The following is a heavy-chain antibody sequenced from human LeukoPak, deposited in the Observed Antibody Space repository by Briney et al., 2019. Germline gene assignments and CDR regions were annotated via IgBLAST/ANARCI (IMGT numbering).Heavy chain of an antibody. CDR3: ARYSIRYYFDY. CDR2: IYYSGST. J-gene: IGHJ4*02. V-gene: IGHV4-31*03. CDR1: GGSISSGGYS. Sequence: PSETLSLTCTVSGGSISSGGYSWSWIRQHPGKGLEWIGYIYYSGSTYYNPSPKSRVTISVDTSKNQFSLKLSSVTAADTAVYYCARYSIRYYFDYWGQGTLVTVSS. D-gene: IGHD4-11*01.